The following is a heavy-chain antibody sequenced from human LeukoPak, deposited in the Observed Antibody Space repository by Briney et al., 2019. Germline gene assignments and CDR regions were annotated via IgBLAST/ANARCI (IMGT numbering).Heavy chain of an antibody. V-gene: IGHV3-33*01. D-gene: IGHD6-19*01. CDR3: ARGPAVAGNYFDY. J-gene: IGHJ4*02. Sequence: PGRSLRLSCAASGFTFSSYGMHWVRQAPGKGLEWVAVIWYDGSNEYYADSVKGRFTISRDNSKNTLYLQMNSLRAEDTAVYYCARGPAVAGNYFDYWGQGTLVTVSS. CDR2: IWYDGSNE. CDR1: GFTFSSYG.